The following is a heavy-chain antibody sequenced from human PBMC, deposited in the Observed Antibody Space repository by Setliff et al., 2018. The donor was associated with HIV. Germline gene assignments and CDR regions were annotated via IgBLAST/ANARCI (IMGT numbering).Heavy chain of an antibody. V-gene: IGHV1-69*10. CDR2: IIPFLDIA. CDR1: GGTFSSYA. D-gene: IGHD3-16*01. CDR3: ARSARDYDYLWGSDAFDI. J-gene: IGHJ3*02. Sequence: SVKVSCKASGGTFSSYAISWVQQAPGQGLDWMGGIIPFLDIANSAQNFQGRVTITADKSTNTAYMELSSLRSEDTAVYYCARSARDYDYLWGSDAFDIWGQWDHGHRLL.